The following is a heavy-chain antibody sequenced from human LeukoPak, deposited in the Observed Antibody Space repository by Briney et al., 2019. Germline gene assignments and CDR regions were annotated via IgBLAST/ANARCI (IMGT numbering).Heavy chain of an antibody. CDR3: ARERYYGSGSYDGLDP. J-gene: IGHJ5*02. CDR2: ISYDGSNK. D-gene: IGHD3-10*01. Sequence: PGGSLRLSCAASGFTFSSYWMSWVRQAPGKGLEWVAVISYDGSNKYYADSVKGRFTISRDNSKNTLYLQMNSLRAEDTAVYYCARERYYGSGSYDGLDPWGQGTLVTVSS. V-gene: IGHV3-30-3*01. CDR1: GFTFSSYW.